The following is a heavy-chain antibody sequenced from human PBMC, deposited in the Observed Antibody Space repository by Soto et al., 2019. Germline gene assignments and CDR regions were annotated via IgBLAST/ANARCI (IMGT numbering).Heavy chain of an antibody. CDR1: GFSLSTGGMG. V-gene: IGHV2-5*01. CDR2: IYKKGDR. D-gene: IGHD2-21*02. J-gene: IGHJ6*01. CDR3: VHSRCGGDCLQSYSSHYYYGMD. Sequence: SGPTLVNPTQTLTLTCTFSGFSLSTGGMGVGWIRQPPGKALERLAQIYKKGDRSNRPSLMSRLTIEKKTYKKQKDLTITNIEPVDTATYYCVHSRCGGDCLQSYSSHYYYGMD.